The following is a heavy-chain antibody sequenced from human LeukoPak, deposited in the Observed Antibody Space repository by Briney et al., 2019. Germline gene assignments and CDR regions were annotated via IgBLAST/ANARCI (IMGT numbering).Heavy chain of an antibody. CDR3: ARDTRIAAAGTIDY. J-gene: IGHJ4*02. CDR1: GFTFSTYG. D-gene: IGHD6-13*01. CDR2: IYYDGGNK. V-gene: IGHV3-33*01. Sequence: GGSLRLSCAASGFTFSTYGMHWVRQAPGKGLEWVAIIYYDGGNKYYADSVKGRFTISRDNSKNTLYLQMNSLRAVDTAVYYCARDTRIAAAGTIDYWGQGTLVTVSS.